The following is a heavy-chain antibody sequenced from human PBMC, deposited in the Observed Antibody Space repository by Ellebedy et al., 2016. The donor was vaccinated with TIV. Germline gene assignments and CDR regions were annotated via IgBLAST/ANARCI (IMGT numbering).Heavy chain of an antibody. J-gene: IGHJ4*02. D-gene: IGHD3-3*01. Sequence: GGSLRLSXAASGFTFSSYAMSWVRQAPGKGLEWVSAISGSGGSTYYADSVKGRFTISRDNSKNTLYLQMNSLRSEDTAVYYCAREDLPYDFWSGYLGGKFDYWGQGTLVTVSS. CDR2: ISGSGGST. CDR1: GFTFSSYA. CDR3: AREDLPYDFWSGYLGGKFDY. V-gene: IGHV3-23*01.